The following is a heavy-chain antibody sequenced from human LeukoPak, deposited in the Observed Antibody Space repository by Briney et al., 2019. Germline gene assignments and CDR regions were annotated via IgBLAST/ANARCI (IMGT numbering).Heavy chain of an antibody. D-gene: IGHD3-16*02. V-gene: IGHV3-7*01. Sequence: PGMSLRLSCAASGFTFSSYWMSWVRQAPGKGLEWVANIKQDGSEKYYVDSVKGRFTISRDNAKNSLYLQMNSLRAEDTAVYYCAGHDYVWGSYRSSLDYWGQGTLVTVSS. CDR2: IKQDGSEK. CDR1: GFTFSSYW. CDR3: AGHDYVWGSYRSSLDY. J-gene: IGHJ4*02.